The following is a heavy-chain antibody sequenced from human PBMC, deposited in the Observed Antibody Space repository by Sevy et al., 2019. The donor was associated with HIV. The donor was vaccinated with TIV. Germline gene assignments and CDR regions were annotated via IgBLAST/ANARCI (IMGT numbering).Heavy chain of an antibody. CDR1: GGSISSGGYY. D-gene: IGHD3-10*01. J-gene: IGHJ5*02. CDR3: ARGITMVRGVSGRWFDP. CDR2: IYYGGST. V-gene: IGHV4-31*03. Sequence: SETLSLTCTVSGGSISSGGYYWSWIRQHPGKGLEWIGYIYYGGSTYYNPSLKSRVTISVDTSKNQFSLKLSSVTAADTAVYYCARGITMVRGVSGRWFDPWGQGTLVTVSS.